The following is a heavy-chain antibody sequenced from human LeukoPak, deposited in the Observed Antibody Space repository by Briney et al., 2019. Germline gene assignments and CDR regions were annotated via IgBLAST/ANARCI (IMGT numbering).Heavy chain of an antibody. D-gene: IGHD3-22*01. J-gene: IGHJ3*02. V-gene: IGHV4-34*01. CDR1: GGSFTDYY. CDR2: INHSGST. CDR3: ARGRTFFYDTSGSYRNLYRGRAFDI. Sequence: SDTLSLTCAVSGGSFTDYYWSWIRQPPGKGLEWIGEINHSGSTTYTPSLKGRVTISIDTSKRQFSVRLRSVTAADAAVYYCARGRTFFYDTSGSYRNLYRGRAFDIWGQGTMVTVSS.